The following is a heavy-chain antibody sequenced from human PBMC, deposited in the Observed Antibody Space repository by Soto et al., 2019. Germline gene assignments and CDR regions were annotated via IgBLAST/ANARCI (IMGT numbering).Heavy chain of an antibody. J-gene: IGHJ5*02. CDR3: ARQPYDSTGYYYGA. D-gene: IGHD3-22*01. V-gene: IGHV4-39*01. Sequence: SETLSLTCTVSGGSFSSSTYYWGWIRQPPGKGLEWIGSMYSGGNTYYNQYLKSRVTVSVDTSKNHFSLKLTSVTAAVTVMYYCARQPYDSTGYYYGAWGQGTLVTVSS. CDR1: GGSFSSSTYY. CDR2: MYSGGNT.